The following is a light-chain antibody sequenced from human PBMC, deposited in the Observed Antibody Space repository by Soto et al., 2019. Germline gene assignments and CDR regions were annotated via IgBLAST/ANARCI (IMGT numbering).Light chain of an antibody. J-gene: IGKJ4*01. V-gene: IGKV3-11*01. CDR1: PTVSSS. Sequence: EIVLTQSPATLSLSPGERAALSCRASPTVSSSLAWYQQKPGQAPRLLIYEASNRATGIPARFSGSGSGADFTLTISSLEPEDFALYYCQQHINWPLTFGGGTKVDIK. CDR2: EAS. CDR3: QQHINWPLT.